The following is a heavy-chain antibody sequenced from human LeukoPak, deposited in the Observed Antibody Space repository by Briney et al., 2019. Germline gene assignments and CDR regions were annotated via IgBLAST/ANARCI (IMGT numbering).Heavy chain of an antibody. J-gene: IGHJ4*02. CDR2: INSDGSST. CDR3: ARDYYDSSGYYYFDY. V-gene: IGHV3-74*01. D-gene: IGHD3-22*01. Sequence: GGSLRLACAASGFTSSSYWMHWVRHAPGKGLVWVSRINSDGSSTSYADSVKGRFTISRDNAKNTLYLQMNSLRAEDTAVYYCARDYYDSSGYYYFDYWGQGTLVTVSS. CDR1: GFTSSSYW.